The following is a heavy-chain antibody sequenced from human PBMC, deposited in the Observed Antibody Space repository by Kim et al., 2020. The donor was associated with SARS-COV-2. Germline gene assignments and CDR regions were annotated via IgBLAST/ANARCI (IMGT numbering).Heavy chain of an antibody. V-gene: IGHV4-59*01. Sequence: SETLSLTCTVSGGSISSYYWSWIRQPPGKGLEWIGYIYYSGSTNYNPSLKSRVTISVDTSKNQFSLKLSSVTAADTAVYYCARASYSSGPNNYFAYWGQG. D-gene: IGHD6-19*01. J-gene: IGHJ4*02. CDR2: IYYSGST. CDR1: GGSISSYY. CDR3: ARASYSSGPNNYFAY.